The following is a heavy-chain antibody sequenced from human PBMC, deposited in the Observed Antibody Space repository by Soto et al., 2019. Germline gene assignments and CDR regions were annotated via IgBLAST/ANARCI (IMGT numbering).Heavy chain of an antibody. Sequence: GGSLRLSCAASGFTFSSYEMNWVRQAPGKGLEWVSYISSSGSTIYYADSVKGRFTISRDNAKNSLYLQMNSLRAEDTAVYYCASDHRQILWFGELFGYWGQGTLVTVSS. CDR2: ISSSGSTI. J-gene: IGHJ4*02. CDR3: ASDHRQILWFGELFGY. CDR1: GFTFSSYE. V-gene: IGHV3-48*03. D-gene: IGHD3-10*01.